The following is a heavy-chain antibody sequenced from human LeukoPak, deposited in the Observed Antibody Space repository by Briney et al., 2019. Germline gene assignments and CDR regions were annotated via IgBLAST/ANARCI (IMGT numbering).Heavy chain of an antibody. Sequence: SETLSLTCTVSGGSISSYYWSWIRQPPGKGLEWIGYIYYSGSTNHNPSLKSRVTISVDTSKNQFSLKLSSVTAADTAVYYCARSSDIYYFDYWGQGTLVTVSS. V-gene: IGHV4-59*01. D-gene: IGHD2-15*01. CDR2: IYYSGST. CDR3: ARSSDIYYFDY. J-gene: IGHJ4*02. CDR1: GGSISSYY.